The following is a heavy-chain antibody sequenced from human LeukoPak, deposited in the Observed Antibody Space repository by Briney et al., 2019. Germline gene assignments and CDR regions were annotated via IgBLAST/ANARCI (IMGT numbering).Heavy chain of an antibody. J-gene: IGHJ6*02. CDR3: ARAGDIVVVPAGDYYYGMDV. D-gene: IGHD2-2*01. CDR2: INHSGST. CDR1: GGSFSGYY. Sequence: SETLSLTCAVYGGSFSGYYWSWIRQPPGKGLEWIGEINHSGSTNYNPSLKSRVTISVDTSKNQFSLKLSSVTAADTAVYYCARAGDIVVVPAGDYYYGMDVWGQGTTVTVSS. V-gene: IGHV4-34*01.